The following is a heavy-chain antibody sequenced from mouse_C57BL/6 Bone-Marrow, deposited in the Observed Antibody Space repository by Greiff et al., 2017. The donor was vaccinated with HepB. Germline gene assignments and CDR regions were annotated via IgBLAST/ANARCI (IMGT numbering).Heavy chain of an antibody. D-gene: IGHD1-1*01. J-gene: IGHJ2*01. CDR3: ARSPTFSRFDY. V-gene: IGHV1-54*01. Sequence: VKLLESGAELVRPGTSVKVSCKASGYAFTNYLIEWVKQRPGQGLEWIGVINPGSGGTNYNEKFKGKATLTADKSSSTAYMQLSSLTSEDSAVYFCARSPTFSRFDYWGQGTTLTVSS. CDR1: GYAFTNYL. CDR2: INPGSGGT.